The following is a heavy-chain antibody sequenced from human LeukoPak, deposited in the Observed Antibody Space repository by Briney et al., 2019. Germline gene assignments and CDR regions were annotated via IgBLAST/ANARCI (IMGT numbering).Heavy chain of an antibody. V-gene: IGHV4-59*01. J-gene: IGHJ4*02. CDR1: GGSISSYY. CDR2: IYYSGST. Sequence: SETLSLTCTVSGGSISSYYWSWIRQPPGKGLEWIGYIYYSGSTNYNPSLKSRVTISVDTSKNQFSLKLSSVTAADTAVYYCARVGNSWTAYYYFDYWGQGTLVTVSS. D-gene: IGHD6-13*01. CDR3: ARVGNSWTAYYYFDY.